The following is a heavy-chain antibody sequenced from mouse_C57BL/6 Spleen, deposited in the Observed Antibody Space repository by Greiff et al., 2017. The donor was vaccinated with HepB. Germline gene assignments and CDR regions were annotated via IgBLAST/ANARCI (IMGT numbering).Heavy chain of an antibody. Sequence: VQLQQPGAELVKPGASVKLSCKASGYTFTSYWMHWVKQRPGQGLEWIGMIHPNSGSTNYNEKFKGKATFTADTSSNTAYMQLSSLTTEDSAIYYCARGAGYGSSPYAMDYWGQGTSVTVSS. V-gene: IGHV1-64*01. CDR2: IHPNSGST. J-gene: IGHJ4*01. CDR1: GYTFTSYW. CDR3: ARGAGYGSSPYAMDY. D-gene: IGHD1-1*01.